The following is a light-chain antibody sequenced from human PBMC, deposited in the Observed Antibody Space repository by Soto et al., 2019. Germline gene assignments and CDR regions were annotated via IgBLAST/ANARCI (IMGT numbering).Light chain of an antibody. Sequence: ELTQPPSVSVAPGKTARITCGGINIGSKHVHWYQQKPGQAPVLVIYYDTDRPSGIPERFSGSNSGNTATLTISRVEAGDEADYYCHVWDSSRDHPLFGGGTKLTVL. V-gene: IGLV3-21*04. CDR1: NIGSKH. CDR3: HVWDSSRDHPL. J-gene: IGLJ2*01. CDR2: YDT.